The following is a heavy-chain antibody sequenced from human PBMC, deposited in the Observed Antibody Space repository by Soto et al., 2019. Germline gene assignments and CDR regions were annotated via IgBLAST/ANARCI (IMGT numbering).Heavy chain of an antibody. CDR2: ISSSSSTI. CDR3: ARDSRDLRFPLNWFDP. J-gene: IGHJ5*02. Sequence: GGSLRLSCAASGFTFSSYSMNWVRQAPGKGLEWVSYISSSSSTIYYADSVKGRFTISRDNAKNSLYLQMNSLRAEDTAVYYCARDSRDLRFPLNWFDPWGQGTLVTVSS. D-gene: IGHD3-10*01. V-gene: IGHV3-48*01. CDR1: GFTFSSYS.